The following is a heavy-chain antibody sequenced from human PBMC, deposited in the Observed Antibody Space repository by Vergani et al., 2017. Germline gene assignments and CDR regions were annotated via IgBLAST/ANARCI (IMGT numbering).Heavy chain of an antibody. CDR1: GFTFSSYS. CDR2: ISSSSSYI. CDR3: ARPQVVGANNCVDP. D-gene: IGHD2-15*01. V-gene: IGHV3-21*01. Sequence: EVQLVESGGGLVKPGGSLRLSCAASGFTFSSYSMNWVRQAPGKGLEWVSSISSSSSYIYYADSVKGRFTISRDNAKNSLYLQMNSLRAEDTAVYYCARPQVVGANNCVDPWGQGTLVTVSS. J-gene: IGHJ5*02.